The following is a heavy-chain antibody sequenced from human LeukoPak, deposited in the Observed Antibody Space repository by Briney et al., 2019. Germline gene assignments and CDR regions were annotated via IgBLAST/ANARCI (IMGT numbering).Heavy chain of an antibody. D-gene: IGHD6-13*01. CDR1: GFTFSSYS. Sequence: GGSLRLSCAASGFTFSSYSMNWVRQAPGKGLEWVSSISSSSSYIYYADSVKGRFTISRDNAKNSLYLQMNSLRAEDTAVYYCARAREEGSSWERYFDYWGQGTLVTVSS. J-gene: IGHJ4*02. V-gene: IGHV3-21*01. CDR3: ARAREEGSSWERYFDY. CDR2: ISSSSSYI.